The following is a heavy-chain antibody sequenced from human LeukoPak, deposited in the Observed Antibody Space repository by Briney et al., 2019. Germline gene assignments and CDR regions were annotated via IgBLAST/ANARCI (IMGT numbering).Heavy chain of an antibody. CDR2: IGTAGDT. J-gene: IGHJ4*02. CDR1: GFTFSSYD. V-gene: IGHV3-13*01. D-gene: IGHD3-22*01. CDR3: ARAPRYYDSSGYGFDY. Sequence: GGSLRLSCAASGFTFSSYDMHWVRPATGKGLEWVSAIGTAGDTYYPGSVKGRFTISRENAKNSLYLQMNSLRAGDTAVYYCARAPRYYDSSGYGFDYWGQGTLVTVSS.